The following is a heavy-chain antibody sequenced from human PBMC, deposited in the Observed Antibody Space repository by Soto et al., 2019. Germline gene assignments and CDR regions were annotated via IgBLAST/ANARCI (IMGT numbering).Heavy chain of an antibody. D-gene: IGHD2-21*01. CDR2: IYVTGAV. CDR3: ARLRIATNNYKWFDP. Sequence: PSETLSLTCSVSGAALNSGNYYWSWIRQVPGKGLEWIGHIYVTGAVDYNPSLRDRITISQDTSERQLSLNLRLVTAADMAVYYCARLRIATNNYKWFDPWGQGTLVTVSS. V-gene: IGHV4-31*03. J-gene: IGHJ5*02. CDR1: GAALNSGNYY.